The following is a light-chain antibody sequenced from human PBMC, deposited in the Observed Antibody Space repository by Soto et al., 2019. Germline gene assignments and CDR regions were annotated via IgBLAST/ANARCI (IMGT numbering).Light chain of an antibody. CDR2: RSD. CDR1: SSNIGSST. Sequence: QSVLTQPPSASGTPGQRVTISCSGRSSNIGSSTVRWFQQLPGTAPKLLIHRSDQRPSGVPDRFSGSKSGTSASLAISGLQSEVFSVYYCPAWDKVLPGHVLGTGP. CDR3: PAWDKVLPGHV. V-gene: IGLV1-44*01. J-gene: IGLJ1*01.